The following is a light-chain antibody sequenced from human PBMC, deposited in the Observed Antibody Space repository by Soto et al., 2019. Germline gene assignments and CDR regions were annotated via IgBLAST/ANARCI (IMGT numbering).Light chain of an antibody. CDR2: GNS. J-gene: IGLJ2*01. V-gene: IGLV1-40*01. CDR1: SSNIGVGYD. CDR3: QSQDSSLSGSKVV. Sequence: QSVLTQPPSVSGAPGQRVIISCTGSSSNIGVGYDVHWHQQLPGTAPKLLIYGNSNRPSGVPDRFSGSKSGATASLAIKGLQAEDEGNYYCQSQDSSLSGSKVVFGGGTKLTVL.